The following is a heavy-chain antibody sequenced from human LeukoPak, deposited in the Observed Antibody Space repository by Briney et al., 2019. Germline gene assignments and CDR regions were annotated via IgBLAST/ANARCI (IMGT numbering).Heavy chain of an antibody. V-gene: IGHV3-23*01. CDR1: GFTFSSYA. Sequence: PGGSLRLSCAASGFTFSSYAMSWVRHAPGKGLEWVSAISGSGGSTYYADSVKGRFTISRDNSKNTLYLQMNSLRAEDTAVYYCAKGGGPDFYDFWSGNYYYYMDVWGKGTTVSVSS. CDR2: ISGSGGST. J-gene: IGHJ6*03. D-gene: IGHD3-3*01. CDR3: AKGGGPDFYDFWSGNYYYYMDV.